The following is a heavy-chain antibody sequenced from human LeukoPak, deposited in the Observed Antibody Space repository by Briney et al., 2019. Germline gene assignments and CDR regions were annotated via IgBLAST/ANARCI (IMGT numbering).Heavy chain of an antibody. CDR3: ARRAIDIYYSDTSGRHTYFDS. V-gene: IGHV5-51*01. CDR1: GYSFTSYW. CDR2: IYPGDSDT. Sequence: GESLKISCKGSGYSFTSYWIGWVRQMPGKGLEWMGVIYPGDSDTRFSPSFQGQVTISADRPINTAYLQWSSLKASDSAMYYCARRAIDIYYSDTSGRHTYFDSWGQGTLVTVSS. J-gene: IGHJ4*02. D-gene: IGHD3-22*01.